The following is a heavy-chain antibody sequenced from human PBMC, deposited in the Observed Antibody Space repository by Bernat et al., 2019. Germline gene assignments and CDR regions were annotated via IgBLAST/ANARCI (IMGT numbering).Heavy chain of an antibody. J-gene: IGHJ4*02. V-gene: IGHV4-39*07. CDR3: ASGGYGDDPLNY. D-gene: IGHD4-17*01. CDR2: INHSGST. CDR1: GGSITSSSYY. Sequence: QLQLHESGPGLVKPSETLSLTCTVSGGSITSSSYYWAWIRQPPGKGLEWIGEINHSGSTNYNPSLKSRVTISVDTSKNQFSLKLSSVTAADTAVYYCASGGYGDDPLNYWGQGTLVTVSS.